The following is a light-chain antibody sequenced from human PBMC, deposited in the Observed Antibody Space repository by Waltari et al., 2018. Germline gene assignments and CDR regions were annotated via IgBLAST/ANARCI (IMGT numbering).Light chain of an antibody. CDR2: SNN. Sequence: QSVLTQPPSASGTPGQRVTISCSGSSSTIGTETVTWYQQLPGTAPTLLIYSNNQRPSGVPDLFSGSKYGTSASLAISGLQPEDEADYYCASWDNSLNVVVFGGGTKLTVL. V-gene: IGLV1-44*01. CDR1: SSTIGTET. J-gene: IGLJ2*01. CDR3: ASWDNSLNVVV.